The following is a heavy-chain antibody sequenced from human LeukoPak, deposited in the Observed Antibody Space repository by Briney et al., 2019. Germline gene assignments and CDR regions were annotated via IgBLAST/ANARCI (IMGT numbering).Heavy chain of an antibody. V-gene: IGHV3-23*01. CDR3: AKRVYGDYFDY. CDR1: GFTFSTYG. J-gene: IGHJ4*02. Sequence: GGSLRLSCAASGFTFSTYGMSWVRQAPGKGLEWVSAISGSGGSTYYTDSVKGRFTISRDNSKNTLYLQMNSLRAEGTAVYYCAKRVYGDYFDYWGQGTLVTVSS. CDR2: ISGSGGST. D-gene: IGHD4-17*01.